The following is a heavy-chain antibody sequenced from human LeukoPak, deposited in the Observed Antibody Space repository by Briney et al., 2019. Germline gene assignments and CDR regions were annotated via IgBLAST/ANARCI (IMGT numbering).Heavy chain of an antibody. CDR3: ARDRKELAAAGMFYYYYGMDV. V-gene: IGHV4-59*01. CDR1: GGSISSYY. CDR2: IYYSGST. Sequence: SETLSLTCTVFGGSISSYYWSWIRQPPGKGLEWIGYIYYSGSTNYNPSLKSRVTISVDTSKNQFSLKLSSVTAADTAVYYCARDRKELAAAGMFYYYYGMDVWGQGTTVTVSS. D-gene: IGHD6-13*01. J-gene: IGHJ6*02.